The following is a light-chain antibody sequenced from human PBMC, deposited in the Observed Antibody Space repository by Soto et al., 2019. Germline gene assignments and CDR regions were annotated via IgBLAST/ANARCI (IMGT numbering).Light chain of an antibody. J-gene: IGKJ1*01. CDR3: QQYDSFPRT. CDR1: QDISHY. Sequence: DIQMTQSPSSLSASAGDRVTITCQASQDISHYLNWYQQKPGKAPKLLIDDAFNLETGVPSRFSGSGSGTDFTFTISSLQSEDIATYYCQQYDSFPRTFGQGTKVDIK. V-gene: IGKV1-33*01. CDR2: DAF.